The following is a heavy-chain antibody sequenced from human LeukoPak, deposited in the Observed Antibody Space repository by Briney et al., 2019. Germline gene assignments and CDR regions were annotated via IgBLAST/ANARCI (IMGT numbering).Heavy chain of an antibody. V-gene: IGHV1-2*02. D-gene: IGHD3-3*02. CDR3: ALEVSALAFEY. J-gene: IGHJ4*02. CDR1: GYTFTGYY. CDR2: INPNSGGT. Sequence: EASVKVPCKASGYTFTGYYIHWVRQAPGQGLEWMGWINPNSGGTNYAQRFQGRVTMTRDTSISTAYMELSRLRSDDTAVYYCALEVSALAFEYWGQGTLVTVSS.